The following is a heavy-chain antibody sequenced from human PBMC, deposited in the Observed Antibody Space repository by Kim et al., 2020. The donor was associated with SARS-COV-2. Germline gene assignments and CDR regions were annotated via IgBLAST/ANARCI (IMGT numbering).Heavy chain of an antibody. CDR1: GGSISSYY. D-gene: IGHD6-13*01. CDR2: IYYSGST. Sequence: SETLSLTCTVSGGSISSYYWSWIRQPPGKGLEWIGYIYYSGSTNYNPSLKSRVTISVDTSKNQFSLKLSSVTAADTAVYYCARVGGYSSSWYGYYYYGMDVWGQGTTVTVSS. V-gene: IGHV4-59*13. CDR3: ARVGGYSSSWYGYYYYGMDV. J-gene: IGHJ6*02.